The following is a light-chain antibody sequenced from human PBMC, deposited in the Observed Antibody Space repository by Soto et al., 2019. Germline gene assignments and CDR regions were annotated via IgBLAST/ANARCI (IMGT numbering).Light chain of an antibody. CDR3: CSYAGDNSWV. Sequence: HSFVTQPASXSRSPRCSITVSYTGTSSDVGSYDLVSWYQQHPGQAPKVMIYGVTKRPSGVSNRFSGNRSGNTASLTISGLQAEDEAEYYCCSYAGDNSWVFGGGTKVT. V-gene: IGLV2-23*02. CDR1: SSDVGSYDL. CDR2: GVT. J-gene: IGLJ3*02.